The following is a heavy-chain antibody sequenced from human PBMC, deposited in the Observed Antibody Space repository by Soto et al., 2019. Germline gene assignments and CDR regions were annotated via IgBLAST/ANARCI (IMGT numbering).Heavy chain of an antibody. CDR3: AKVGPTGSSGWYYFDH. D-gene: IGHD6-19*01. CDR2: ISYDGSNK. CDR1: GFTFSRYG. J-gene: IGHJ4*02. V-gene: IGHV3-30*18. Sequence: GGSLRLSCAASGFTFSRYGMQWVRQAPGKGLEWVSVISYDGSNKYYIDSVKGRFTISRDNSKNTLYLQMNSLRVEDTAVYYCAKVGPTGSSGWYYFDHWGQGTLVTVSS.